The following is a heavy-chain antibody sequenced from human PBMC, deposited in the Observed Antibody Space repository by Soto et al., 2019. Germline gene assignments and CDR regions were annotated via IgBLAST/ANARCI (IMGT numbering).Heavy chain of an antibody. J-gene: IGHJ6*03. CDR1: GGTFSSYT. V-gene: IGHV1-69*02. Sequence: QVQLVQSGAEVKKPGSSVKVSCKASGGTFSSYTISWVRQAPGQGREWMGRIIPILGIANYAQKFQGRVTKTADKTTSTAYMELSSLRSEDTAVYYCARGRYSSDWTTGRYYYDYMDVWGKGTPVTVSS. CDR2: IIPILGIA. CDR3: ARGRYSSDWTTGRYYYDYMDV. D-gene: IGHD6-19*01.